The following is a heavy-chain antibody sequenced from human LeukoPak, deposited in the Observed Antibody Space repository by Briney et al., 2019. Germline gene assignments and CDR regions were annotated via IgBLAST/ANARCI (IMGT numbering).Heavy chain of an antibody. CDR3: ARERFGYSYGFAQAREWFDP. Sequence: ASVKVSCKASGGTFSSYAISWVRQAPGQGLEWMGGIIPIFGTANYAQKFQGRVTITADESTSTAYMELSSLRSEDTAVYYCARERFGYSYGFAQAREWFDPWGQGTLVTVSS. CDR2: IIPIFGTA. V-gene: IGHV1-69*13. CDR1: GGTFSSYA. J-gene: IGHJ5*02. D-gene: IGHD5-18*01.